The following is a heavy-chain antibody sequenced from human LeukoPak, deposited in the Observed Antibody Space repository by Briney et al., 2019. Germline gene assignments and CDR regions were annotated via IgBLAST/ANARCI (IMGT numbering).Heavy chain of an antibody. D-gene: IGHD3-10*01. V-gene: IGHV3-23*01. J-gene: IGHJ4*02. CDR3: AKGFRYFDY. CDR1: GFTFNRYA. CDR2: ISGSGGST. Sequence: PGGSLRLSCAASGFTFNRYAIAWVRQTPGKGLEWVSLISGSGGSTYYADSVKGRFTISRDNSKNTLCLQMNSLRDVDTAVYYCAKGFRYFDYWGQGSLVTVSS.